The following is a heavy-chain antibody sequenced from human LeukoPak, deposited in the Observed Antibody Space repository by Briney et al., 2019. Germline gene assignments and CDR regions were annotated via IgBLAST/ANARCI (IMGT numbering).Heavy chain of an antibody. V-gene: IGHV4-4*02. CDR2: IHHGGST. D-gene: IGHD3-22*01. CDR3: ARLPYYYDSSGYYHFSFDY. J-gene: IGHJ4*02. CDR1: GDSINREIW. Sequence: PSETLSLTCAVSGDSINREIWWHWVRQPPGKGLEWIGEIHHGGSTYYKPSLRSRVTISVDTSKNQFSLKLSSVTAADTAVYYCARLPYYYDSSGYYHFSFDYWGQGTLVTVSS.